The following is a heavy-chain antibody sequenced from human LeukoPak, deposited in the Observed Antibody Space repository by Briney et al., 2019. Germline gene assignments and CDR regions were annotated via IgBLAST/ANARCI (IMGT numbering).Heavy chain of an antibody. CDR2: IKQDGSEK. D-gene: IGHD2-15*01. CDR1: GFTFSSYW. CDR3: ARAGYCSGGSCYRRGPPSVYYYYGMDV. V-gene: IGHV3-7*03. J-gene: IGHJ6*04. Sequence: GGSLRLSCAASGFTFSSYWMSWVRQAPGKGLEWVANIKQDGSEKYYVDSVKGRFTISRDNAKNSLYLQMNSLRAEDTAVYYCARAGYCSGGSCYRRGPPSVYYYYGMDVWGKGTTVTVSS.